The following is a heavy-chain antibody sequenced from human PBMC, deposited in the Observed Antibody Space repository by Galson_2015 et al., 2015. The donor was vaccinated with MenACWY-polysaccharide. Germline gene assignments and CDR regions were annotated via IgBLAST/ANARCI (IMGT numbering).Heavy chain of an antibody. V-gene: IGHV3-33*01. D-gene: IGHD2-15*01. Sequence: QRVRQCPGTGAVWSVVIQYDASPNVCAESVHGRCTISRDHSKNTLYLQMNSLRAEDTAVYYCAREGSRIVFHAFDTWGQGTLLTVSS. CDR3: AREGSRIVFHAFDT. CDR2: IQYDASPN. J-gene: IGHJ3*02.